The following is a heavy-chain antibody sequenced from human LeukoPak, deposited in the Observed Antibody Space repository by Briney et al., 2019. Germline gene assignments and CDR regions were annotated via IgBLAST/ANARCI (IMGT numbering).Heavy chain of an antibody. CDR3: AREYYYDSSGPLGSDY. V-gene: IGHV3-66*01. CDR1: GFTVSNNY. Sequence: GGSLRLSCAASGFTVSNNYMSWVRQAPGKGLEWVSVIYSGGSTYYADSVKGRFTISRDNSKNTLYLQMNSLRAEDTAVYYCAREYYYDSSGPLGSDYWGQGTLATVSS. CDR2: IYSGGST. D-gene: IGHD3-22*01. J-gene: IGHJ4*02.